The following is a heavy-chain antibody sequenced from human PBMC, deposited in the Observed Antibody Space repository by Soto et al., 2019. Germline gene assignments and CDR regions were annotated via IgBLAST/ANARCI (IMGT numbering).Heavy chain of an antibody. D-gene: IGHD2-21*01. J-gene: IGHJ6*02. CDR2: IIPILGIA. CDR3: ARGSLTCNVAYYYGMDV. CDR1: GGTFSSYT. V-gene: IGHV1-69*02. Sequence: QVQLVQSGAEVKKPGSSVKVSCKASGGTFSSYTISWVRQAPGQGLEWMGRIIPILGIANYAQKFQGRVTITADKSTSTAYMELSSLRSEDTAVYYCARGSLTCNVAYYYGMDVWGQGTTVTVSS.